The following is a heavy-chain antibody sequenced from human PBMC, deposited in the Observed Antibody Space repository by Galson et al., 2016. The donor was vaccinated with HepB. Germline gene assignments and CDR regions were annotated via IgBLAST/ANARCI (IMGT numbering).Heavy chain of an antibody. Sequence: QSGAEVKKPGESLRISCKGSGYSFTSYWINWVRQMPGKGLEWMGRINPSESYTNYSPSFQGHVTISADKSISTAYLQWSSLKASDTAVYYCARQDILTGYCPGGGYGMDVGGQGTTVTVS. J-gene: IGHJ6*02. D-gene: IGHD3-9*01. CDR3: ARQDILTGYCPGGGYGMDV. CDR2: INPSESYT. CDR1: GYSFTSYW. V-gene: IGHV5-10-1*01.